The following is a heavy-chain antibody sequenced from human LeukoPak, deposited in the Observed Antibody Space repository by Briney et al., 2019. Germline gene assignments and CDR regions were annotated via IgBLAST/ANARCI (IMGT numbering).Heavy chain of an antibody. CDR3: ATDMRRWYAFDI. Sequence: ASVTVSFKSSGYTFTSYDINWVRQATGQGLEWMGLMNPNSGSTGYAQKFQGRVTMTRNTSISTAYMELSSLRSEDTAVYYCATDMRRWYAFDIWGQGKMVTVSS. V-gene: IGHV1-8*01. CDR1: GYTFTSYD. D-gene: IGHD4-23*01. CDR2: MNPNSGST. J-gene: IGHJ3*02.